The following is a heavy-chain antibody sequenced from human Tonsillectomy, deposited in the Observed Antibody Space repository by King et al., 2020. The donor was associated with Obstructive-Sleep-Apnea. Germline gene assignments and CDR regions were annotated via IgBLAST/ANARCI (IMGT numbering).Heavy chain of an antibody. CDR1: GYSISTGYY. CDR3: AKDYGDLTGLDP. CDR2: IFHTGYT. Sequence: VQLQESGPGLVKPSEALSLTCAVSGYSISTGYYWGWIRQPPGKGLEWIGSIFHTGYTDYHPSLKSRVTISVDTSRNQFSLKLSSVTAADTAVYDCAKDYGDLTGLDPGGQGTLVTVSS. V-gene: IGHV4-38-2*02. D-gene: IGHD4-17*01. J-gene: IGHJ5*02.